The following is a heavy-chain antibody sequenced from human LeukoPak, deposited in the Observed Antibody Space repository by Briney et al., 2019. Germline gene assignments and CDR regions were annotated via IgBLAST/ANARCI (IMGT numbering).Heavy chain of an antibody. CDR2: IDPSDSYT. Sequence: GESLKISCKGSGYSLTSYWISWVRQMPGKGLEWMGRIDPSDSYTNYSPSFQGHVTISADKSISTAYLQWSSLKASDTAMYYCARLRHGDYLALRIDPWGQGTLVTVSS. CDR3: ARLRHGDYLALRIDP. V-gene: IGHV5-10-1*01. CDR1: GYSLTSYW. J-gene: IGHJ5*02. D-gene: IGHD4-17*01.